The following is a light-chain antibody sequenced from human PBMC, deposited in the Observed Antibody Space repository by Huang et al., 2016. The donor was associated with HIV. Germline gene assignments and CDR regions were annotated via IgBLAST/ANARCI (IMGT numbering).Light chain of an antibody. CDR1: QSVLYRSNNKKY. CDR3: QQYYSTLT. Sequence: DIVMTQSPDSLAVSLGERATINCKSSQSVLYRSNNKKYLAWYQQKPGQPPKLLIYWASTRESGVPDRFSGSGSGTDFTLTISSLQAEDVAVYYCQQYYSTLTFGGGTKVEIK. J-gene: IGKJ4*01. CDR2: WAS. V-gene: IGKV4-1*01.